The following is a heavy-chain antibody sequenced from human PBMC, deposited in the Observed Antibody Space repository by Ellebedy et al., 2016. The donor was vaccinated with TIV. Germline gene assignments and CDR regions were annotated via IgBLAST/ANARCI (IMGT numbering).Heavy chain of an antibody. J-gene: IGHJ4*02. CDR2: IDPSDSYT. Sequence: GESLKISCKGSGSSFIYYWISWVRQMPGKGLEWMGRIDPSDSYTNYNPSFRGHVTISVDKSISTAYLQWSSLKASDTAIYYCARLFPLHGYTFSGEDYWGQGTLVTVSS. D-gene: IGHD5-24*01. V-gene: IGHV5-10-1*01. CDR1: GSSFIYYW. CDR3: ARLFPLHGYTFSGEDY.